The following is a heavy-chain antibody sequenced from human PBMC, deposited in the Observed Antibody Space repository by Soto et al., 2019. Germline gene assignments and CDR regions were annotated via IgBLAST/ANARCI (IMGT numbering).Heavy chain of an antibody. J-gene: IGHJ4*02. D-gene: IGHD3-10*01. CDR2: ISAYNGNT. CDR1: GYTFTNFG. Sequence: ASVKVSCKASGYTFTNFGISWVRQAPGQGLEWMGWISAYNGNTNYAQKFQGRVTMTTDTSTSTAYMEVRSLRFEDTAVYYCSRVDPGEASPFDYWGQGTLVTVSS. V-gene: IGHV1-18*01. CDR3: SRVDPGEASPFDY.